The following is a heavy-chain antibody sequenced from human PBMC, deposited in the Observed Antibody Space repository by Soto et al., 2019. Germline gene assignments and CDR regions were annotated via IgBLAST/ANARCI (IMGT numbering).Heavy chain of an antibody. J-gene: IGHJ5*02. CDR1: GGTFSSYA. Sequence: QVQLVQSGAEVKKPGSSVKVSCKASGGTFSSYAISWVRQAPGQGLEWMGGIIPIFGTANYAQKFQGRVTITADASTSTAYMVRGSVRSVDTAVYYCASYVGWAGWFDPWGQGTLVTVSS. CDR3: ASYVGWAGWFDP. D-gene: IGHD1-26*01. CDR2: IIPIFGTA. V-gene: IGHV1-69*12.